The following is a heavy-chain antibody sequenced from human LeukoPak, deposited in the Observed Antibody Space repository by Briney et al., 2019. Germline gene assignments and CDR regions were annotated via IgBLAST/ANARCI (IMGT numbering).Heavy chain of an antibody. D-gene: IGHD3-10*01. Sequence: SETLSLTCTVSGGSIGPYFWSWIRQPPGKGLEWIGYISYTGSTNYNPSLKSRVAISGDTSKNQFSLQLSSVTAADTAVYYCARDDYRGVTNFDPWGQGTLVTVSS. CDR1: GGSIGPYF. CDR2: ISYTGST. J-gene: IGHJ5*02. V-gene: IGHV4-59*01. CDR3: ARDDYRGVTNFDP.